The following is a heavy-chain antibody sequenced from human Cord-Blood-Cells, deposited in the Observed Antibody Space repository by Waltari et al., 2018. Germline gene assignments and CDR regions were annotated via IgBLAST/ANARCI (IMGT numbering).Heavy chain of an antibody. CDR3: ARDEYCSSTSCYGVDYYYYYGMDV. D-gene: IGHD2-2*01. J-gene: IGHJ6*02. Sequence: QVQLQESGPGLVKPSETLSLTCTVSGYSISSGYYWGWIRQPPGKGLEWIGSIYHSGSPYYNPSLKCLVTISGDTSKNQFSLKLSSVTAADTAVYYCARDEYCSSTSCYGVDYYYYYGMDVWGQGTTVTVSS. CDR1: GYSISSGYY. CDR2: IYHSGSP. V-gene: IGHV4-38-2*02.